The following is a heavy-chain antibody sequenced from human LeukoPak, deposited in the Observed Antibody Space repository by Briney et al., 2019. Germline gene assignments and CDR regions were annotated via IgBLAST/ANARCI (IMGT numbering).Heavy chain of an antibody. CDR2: ITSSGGST. D-gene: IGHD5-12*01. Sequence: GGSLRLSCAASQFIFSTYAMSWVRQPPGKGLEWVSGITSSGGSTYYADSVRGRFTISRDNAKNSLYLQMNSLRAEDTAVYYCAREGDIVATYDYYYGMDVWGQGTTVTVSS. CDR3: AREGDIVATYDYYYGMDV. CDR1: QFIFSTYA. V-gene: IGHV3-23*01. J-gene: IGHJ6*02.